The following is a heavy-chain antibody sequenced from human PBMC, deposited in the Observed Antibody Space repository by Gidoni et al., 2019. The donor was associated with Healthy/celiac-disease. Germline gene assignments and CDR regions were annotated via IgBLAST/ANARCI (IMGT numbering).Heavy chain of an antibody. J-gene: IGHJ3*02. CDR1: GSPSRTFW. V-gene: IGHV3-7*01. Sequence: EVQLVGPGGVLVQPGGSLSLPSAASGSPSRTFWMCWVRQAPGQGLEWVANIKQDGSEKYYEGSVKGRFTISRDNAKNSLYLQMNSLRAEDTAVYYCARDTELLWFGELLFDAFDIWGQGTMVTVSS. CDR2: IKQDGSEK. CDR3: ARDTELLWFGELLFDAFDI. D-gene: IGHD3-10*01.